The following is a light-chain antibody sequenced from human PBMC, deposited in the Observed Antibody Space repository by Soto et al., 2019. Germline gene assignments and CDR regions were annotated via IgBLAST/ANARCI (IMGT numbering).Light chain of an antibody. V-gene: IGKV3-20*01. J-gene: IGKJ3*01. CDR3: QYYGSSPFT. CDR2: GAS. CDR1: QSVSSSY. Sequence: EIVLTQSPGILSLSPGERATLSCRASQSVSSSYLGWYQQKPGQAPRLLIYGASTRATGIPDRFSGSGSGTDFTLTISRLEREDCAVYYCQYYGSSPFTFGPGTKVDIK.